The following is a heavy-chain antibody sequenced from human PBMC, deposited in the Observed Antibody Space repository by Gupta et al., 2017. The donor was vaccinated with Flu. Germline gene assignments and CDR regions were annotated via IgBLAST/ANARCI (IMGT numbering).Heavy chain of an antibody. J-gene: IGHJ4*02. CDR2: ISSRGDI. CDR3: ARGHWDK. V-gene: IGHV3-48*03. Sequence: EVRLVESGGAWVQPGGPLGLSCVASGFICSGQDMSWVRQAPGRGLEWISFISSRGDIYYGDTVRGRFTISRDNTKNSLYLQMSGLRDEDTALYYCARGHWDKWGQGTQVTVSS. D-gene: IGHD1-26*01. CDR1: GFICSGQD.